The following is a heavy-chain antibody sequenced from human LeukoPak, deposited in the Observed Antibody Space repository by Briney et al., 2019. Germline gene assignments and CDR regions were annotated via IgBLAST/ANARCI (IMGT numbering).Heavy chain of an antibody. D-gene: IGHD2-8*01. V-gene: IGHV3-15*01. CDR2: IKSKTDGGTT. Sequence: GGSLRLSCEASGFTFSNAWMSWVRQAPGKGLEWVGRIKSKTDGGTTDYAAPVKGRFTISRDDSKNTLYLQMNSLKTEDTAVYYCTRDHGGTRTNYWGQGTLVTVFS. CDR1: GFTFSNAW. J-gene: IGHJ4*02. CDR3: TRDHGGTRTNY.